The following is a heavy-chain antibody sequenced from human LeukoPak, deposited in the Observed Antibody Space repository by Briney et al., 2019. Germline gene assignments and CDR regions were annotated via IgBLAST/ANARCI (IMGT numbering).Heavy chain of an antibody. D-gene: IGHD1-1*01. J-gene: IGHJ4*02. CDR3: AKKGRSGGTTYFDY. CDR1: GFTFSSYS. Sequence: GGSLRLSCVVSGFTFSSYSMSWVRQAPGKGLEWVSAIDGGGGSTYYADSVKGRFTISRDNSKNTLYLQMNSLRAEDTAVYYCAKKGRSGGTTYFDYWGQGTLVTVSS. CDR2: IDGGGGST. V-gene: IGHV3-23*01.